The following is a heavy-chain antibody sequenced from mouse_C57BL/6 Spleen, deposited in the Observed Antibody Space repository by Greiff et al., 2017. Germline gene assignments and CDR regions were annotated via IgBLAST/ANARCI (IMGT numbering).Heavy chain of an antibody. CDR2: ISCGGSYT. D-gene: IGHD4-1*01. Sequence: EVHLVESGGDLVKPGGSLKLSCAASGFTFSSYGMSWVRQTPDKRLEWVATISCGGSYTYSPDRVKGRFTISRYNAKNTRYLQVSRLKSGDTAMYYCARHEGLGRNAMDYWGQGTSVTVSS. V-gene: IGHV5-6*01. CDR3: ARHEGLGRNAMDY. J-gene: IGHJ4*01. CDR1: GFTFSSYG.